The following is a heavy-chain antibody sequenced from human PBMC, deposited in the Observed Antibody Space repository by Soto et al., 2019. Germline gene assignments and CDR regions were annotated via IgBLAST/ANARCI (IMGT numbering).Heavy chain of an antibody. CDR1: GFSFSTYS. CDR2: IGRRSDI. V-gene: IGHV3-21*01. Sequence: GGSLRLSCEASGFSFSTYSMHWVRQAPGKGLEWVSSIGRRSDIYYADSVKGRFTISRDNAKNSVSLQLNSLRDEDTALYYCAREETAWPLAYGLDVWGQGTTVTVSS. CDR3: AREETAWPLAYGLDV. D-gene: IGHD2-21*02. J-gene: IGHJ6*02.